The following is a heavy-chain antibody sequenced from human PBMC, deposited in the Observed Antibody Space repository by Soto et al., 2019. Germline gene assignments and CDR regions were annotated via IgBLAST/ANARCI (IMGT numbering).Heavy chain of an antibody. D-gene: IGHD1-1*01. CDR2: ISWDGGST. CDR3: ARDTEGGYNLNFDY. J-gene: IGHJ4*02. V-gene: IGHV3-43*01. CDR1: GFTFDDYT. Sequence: GGSLRLSCAASGFTFDDYTMHWVRQAPGKGLEWVSLISWDGGSTYYADSVKGRFTISRDNSKNSLYLQMNSLRTEDTALYYCARDTEGGYNLNFDYWGQGTLVAVSS.